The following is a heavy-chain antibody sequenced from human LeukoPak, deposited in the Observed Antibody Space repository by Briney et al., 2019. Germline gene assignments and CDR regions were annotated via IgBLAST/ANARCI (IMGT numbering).Heavy chain of an antibody. CDR1: GFTFSSYA. Sequence: QSGGSLRLSCAASGFTFSSYAMSWVRQAPGKGLEWVSAISGSGGSTYYADSVKGRFTISRDNSKNTLYLQMNSLRAEDTAVYYCAKDIGGYSYGYSADYWGQGTLVTVSS. J-gene: IGHJ4*02. CDR3: AKDIGGYSYGYSADY. CDR2: ISGSGGST. V-gene: IGHV3-23*01. D-gene: IGHD5-18*01.